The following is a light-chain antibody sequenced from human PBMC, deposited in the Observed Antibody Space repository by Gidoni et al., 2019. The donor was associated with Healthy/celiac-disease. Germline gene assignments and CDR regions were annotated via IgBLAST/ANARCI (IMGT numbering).Light chain of an antibody. V-gene: IGLV2-23*01. CDR2: EGS. J-gene: IGLJ2*01. CDR3: CSYAGSSPV. Sequence: QSALTQPASESGSPGQSITISCTGTSSDVGSYNLVSWYQQHPGKAPKLMIYEGSKRPSGVSNRFSGSKSGNTASLTISGLQAEDEADYYCCSYAGSSPVFGGGTKLTVL. CDR1: SSDVGSYNL.